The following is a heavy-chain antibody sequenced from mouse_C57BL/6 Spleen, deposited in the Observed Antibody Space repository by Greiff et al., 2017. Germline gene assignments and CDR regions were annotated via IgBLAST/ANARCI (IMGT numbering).Heavy chain of an antibody. V-gene: IGHV1-64*01. Sequence: QVQLQQPGAELVKPGASVKLSCKASGYTFTSYWMHWVKQRPGQGLEWIGMIHPNSGSTNYNEKFKSKATLTVDKSSSTAYMQLSSLTSEDSAVXYGERSDYGSKENWFAYWGQGTTLTVSA. D-gene: IGHD1-1*01. CDR3: ERSDYGSKENWFAY. CDR1: GYTFTSYW. CDR2: IHPNSGST. J-gene: IGHJ3*01.